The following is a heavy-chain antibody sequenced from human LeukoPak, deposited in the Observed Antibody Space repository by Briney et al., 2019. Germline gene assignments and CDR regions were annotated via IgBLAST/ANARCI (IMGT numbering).Heavy chain of an antibody. J-gene: IGHJ4*02. CDR2: ISDSGGST. CDR3: ARDPPGIAASGTYY. V-gene: IGHV3-23*01. CDR1: GFTFSSYV. Sequence: GGSLRLSCAASGFTFSSYVMSWVRQAPGKGLEWVSAISDSGGSTYYADSVRGRFTISRDNSKNTLFLQMNSLRVEDTAVYYCARDPPGIAASGTYYWGQGTLVTVSS. D-gene: IGHD6-13*01.